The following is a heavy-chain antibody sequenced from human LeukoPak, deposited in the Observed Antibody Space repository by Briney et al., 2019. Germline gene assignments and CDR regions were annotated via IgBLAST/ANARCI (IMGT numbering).Heavy chain of an antibody. Sequence: SETLSLTCTVSGGSISSYCWSWIRQPPGKGLEWIGYIYYSGSTNYNPSLKSRVTISVDTSKNQFSLKLSSVTAADTAVYYCAREDYGDYAETAFDIWGQGTMVTVSS. CDR3: AREDYGDYAETAFDI. D-gene: IGHD4-17*01. V-gene: IGHV4-59*01. J-gene: IGHJ3*02. CDR1: GGSISSYC. CDR2: IYYSGST.